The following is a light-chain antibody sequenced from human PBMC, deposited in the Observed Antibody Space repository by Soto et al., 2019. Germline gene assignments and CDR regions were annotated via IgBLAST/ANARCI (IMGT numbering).Light chain of an antibody. CDR2: QVS. CDR1: ISDVGSYDL. V-gene: IGLV2-14*02. J-gene: IGLJ1*01. Sequence: QSVLTQPASVSGSPGQSSTISCTGSISDVGSYDLVSWDQQHPGKAPKLMIYQVSRRPSGVSNRFFGSKSRNTASLAISGLQPADEADYYCSTYTTTSNYGFGTGTKVTVL. CDR3: STYTTTSNYG.